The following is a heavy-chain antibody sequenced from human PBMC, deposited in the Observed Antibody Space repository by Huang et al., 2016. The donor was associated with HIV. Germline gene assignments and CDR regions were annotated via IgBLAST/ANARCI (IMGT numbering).Heavy chain of an antibody. CDR2: GYYTGTT. J-gene: IGHJ5*02. Sequence: QVQLQESGPGLVRPTETLSLTCTVSGGSISSQSWSWNRQPPGRGLGWVGSGYYTGTTTYNPSLKSRLTMSVDRSKNRFSLTLKSMTATDTAVYFCARARLSYCSGGSCFSDWFDPWGQGTLVTVSS. CDR3: ARARLSYCSGGSCFSDWFDP. CDR1: GGSISSQS. D-gene: IGHD2-15*01. V-gene: IGHV4-59*11.